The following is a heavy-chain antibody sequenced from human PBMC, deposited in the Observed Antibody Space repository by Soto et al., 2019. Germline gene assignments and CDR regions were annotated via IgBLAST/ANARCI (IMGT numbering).Heavy chain of an antibody. V-gene: IGHV4-59*01. Sequence: SETLSLTCSVSGGCSSSSFWSWIRQPPGKELEWIGYISYSGSTTYNPSLKSRITLSVDTSKNQFSLRVASVTAADTAVYYCARGHRAMEYYYYYGMDVWGQGTTVTVSS. CDR1: GGCSSSSF. J-gene: IGHJ6*02. CDR3: ARGHRAMEYYYYYGMDV. D-gene: IGHD5-18*01. CDR2: ISYSGST.